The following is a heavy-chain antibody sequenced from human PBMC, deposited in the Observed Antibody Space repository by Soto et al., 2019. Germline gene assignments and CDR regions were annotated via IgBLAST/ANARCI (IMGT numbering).Heavy chain of an antibody. J-gene: IGHJ4*02. Sequence: EVQLLESGGGLVQPGGSLRLSCAPSGFTFSTYGMSWVRQAPGKGLAWVSIISGSGGSTYYADTVKGRFTISRDNSKNTLYLQMNSLRAEDTAVYYCAKDPATIAVAGTFDDWGQGTLVIVSS. V-gene: IGHV3-23*01. CDR3: AKDPATIAVAGTFDD. CDR1: GFTFSTYG. D-gene: IGHD6-19*01. CDR2: ISGSGGST.